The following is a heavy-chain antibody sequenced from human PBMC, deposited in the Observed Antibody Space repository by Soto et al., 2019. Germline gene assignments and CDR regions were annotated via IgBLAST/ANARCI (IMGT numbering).Heavy chain of an antibody. V-gene: IGHV3-21*01. Sequence: EVQLVESGGGLVKPGGSLRLSCAASGFTFSSYSMNWVRQAPGKGLEWVSSISSSSSYIYYADSVKGRFTISRDNAKNSLYLQMNSLRAEDTAVYYCARDYPIVLTVHATEGDAFDIWGQGTMVTVSS. J-gene: IGHJ3*02. CDR3: ARDYPIVLTVHATEGDAFDI. D-gene: IGHD2-8*01. CDR1: GFTFSSYS. CDR2: ISSSSSYI.